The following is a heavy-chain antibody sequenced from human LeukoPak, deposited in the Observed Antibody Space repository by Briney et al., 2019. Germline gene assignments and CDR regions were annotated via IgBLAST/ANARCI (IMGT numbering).Heavy chain of an antibody. J-gene: IGHJ4*02. D-gene: IGHD2-2*01. CDR2: IYSGGST. CDR3: ASTNCSSTSCFDY. CDR1: GFTVSSNY. V-gene: IGHV3-53*01. Sequence: GSLRLSCAASGFTVSSNYMSWVRQAPGKGLEWVSVIYSGGSTYYADSVKGRFTISRDNSKNTLYLQMNSLRAEDTAVYYCASTNCSSTSCFDYWGQGTLVTVSS.